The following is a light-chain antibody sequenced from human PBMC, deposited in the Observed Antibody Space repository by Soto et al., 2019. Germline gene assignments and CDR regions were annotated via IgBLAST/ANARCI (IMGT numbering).Light chain of an antibody. Sequence: DIPMTQSPSTLSASVGDRVTITCRASQSISDWLAWYQQKPGKAPKLLIYKASNLESGVPSRFSASGSVKEFTLTISSLQPEDFATYYCQQYFSYSQTFGQGTKVEIK. CDR2: KAS. J-gene: IGKJ1*01. V-gene: IGKV1-5*03. CDR3: QQYFSYSQT. CDR1: QSISDW.